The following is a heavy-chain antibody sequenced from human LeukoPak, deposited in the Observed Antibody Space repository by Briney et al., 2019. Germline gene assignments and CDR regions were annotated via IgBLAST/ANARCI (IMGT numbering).Heavy chain of an antibody. CDR2: IYYSGNT. Sequence: SETLSLTCTVSGVSISSSNSYWGWIRQPPGKGLGWIGSIYYSGNTYYNASLKSQVSISIDTSKNQFSLRLTSVTAADTAVYYCARGRARGYSYGYVSYYYYMDVWGKGTTVTVSS. V-gene: IGHV4-39*01. CDR1: GVSISSSNSY. J-gene: IGHJ6*03. CDR3: ARGRARGYSYGYVSYYYYMDV. D-gene: IGHD5-18*01.